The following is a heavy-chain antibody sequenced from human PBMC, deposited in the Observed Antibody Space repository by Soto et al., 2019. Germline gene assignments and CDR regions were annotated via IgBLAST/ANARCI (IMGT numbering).Heavy chain of an antibody. CDR3: AREYSSGWYPYLDY. J-gene: IGHJ4*02. CDR2: IIPIFGTA. D-gene: IGHD6-19*01. CDR1: GGTFSSYA. Sequence: QVQLVQSGAEVKKPGSSVKVSCKASGGTFSSYASSWVRQAPGQGLEWMGGIIPIFGTANYAQKFQGRVTNTADESTSTAYMELSSLRYEDTAGYDCAREYSSGWYPYLDYLGQGTLVHVSS. V-gene: IGHV1-69*01.